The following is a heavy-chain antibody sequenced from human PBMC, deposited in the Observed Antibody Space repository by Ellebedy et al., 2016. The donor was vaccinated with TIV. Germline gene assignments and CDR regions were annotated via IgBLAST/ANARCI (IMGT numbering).Heavy chain of an antibody. CDR1: GGSIRGFY. Sequence: SETLSLTCTVSGGSIRGFYWSWIRQSPGKGLEWIANKHHTWITYNNPSLESRVTISLDTSKDQFSLRLTSVTVADTAIYFCARVYFGEPHFDHWGQGIRVTVSS. V-gene: IGHV4-59*12. CDR3: ARVYFGEPHFDH. J-gene: IGHJ4*02. D-gene: IGHD3-10*01. CDR2: KHHTWIT.